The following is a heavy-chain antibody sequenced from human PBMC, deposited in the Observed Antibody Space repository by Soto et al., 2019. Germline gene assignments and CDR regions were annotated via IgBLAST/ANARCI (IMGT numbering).Heavy chain of an antibody. Sequence: PSETLSLTCTVSGGSISSSSYYWGWIRQPPGKGLEWIGSIYYSGSTYYNPSLKSRVTISVDTSKNQFSLKLSSVTAADTAVYYCAGHGDTAMSRTPYGMDVWGQGTTVTVSS. V-gene: IGHV4-39*01. D-gene: IGHD5-18*01. CDR3: AGHGDTAMSRTPYGMDV. CDR1: GGSISSSSYY. CDR2: IYYSGST. J-gene: IGHJ6*02.